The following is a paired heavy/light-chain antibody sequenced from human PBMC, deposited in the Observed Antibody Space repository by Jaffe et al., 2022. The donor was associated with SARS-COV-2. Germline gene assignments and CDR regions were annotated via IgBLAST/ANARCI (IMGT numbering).Heavy chain of an antibody. D-gene: IGHD2-15*01. V-gene: IGHV1-69*01. Sequence: QVQLVQSGAEVKKPGSSVKVSCKASGGTFSSYAISWVRQAPGQGLEWMGGIIPIFGTANYAQKFQGRVTITADESTSTAYMELSSLRSEDTAVYYCASPYCSGGSCSSIIRYYYYMDVWGKGTTVTVSS. CDR1: GGTFSSYA. CDR2: IIPIFGTA. J-gene: IGHJ6*03. CDR3: ASPYCSGGSCSSIIRYYYYMDV.
Light chain of an antibody. CDR2: GKN. Sequence: SSELTQDPAVSVALGQTVRITCQGDSLRSYYASWYQQKPGQAPVLVIYGKNNRPSGIPDRFSGSSSGNTASLTITGAQAEDEADYYCNSRDSSGNLHVVFGGGTKLTVL. V-gene: IGLV3-19*01. CDR3: NSRDSSGNLHVV. CDR1: SLRSYY. J-gene: IGLJ2*01.